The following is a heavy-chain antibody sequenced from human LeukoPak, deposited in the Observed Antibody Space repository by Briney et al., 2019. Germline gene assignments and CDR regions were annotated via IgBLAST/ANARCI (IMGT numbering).Heavy chain of an antibody. J-gene: IGHJ6*03. CDR2: IFYSGST. CDR3: ARSRGIHYYYYYMDV. V-gene: IGHV4-39*07. Sequence: PSETLSLTCTVSGGSISTSNYYWGWIRQPPGKGLEWMGNIFYSGSTYYSPSLRSRVTISVDTSKNQFSLKLSSVTAADTAVYYCARSRGIHYYYYYMDVWGKGTTVTVSS. D-gene: IGHD6-13*01. CDR1: GGSISTSNYY.